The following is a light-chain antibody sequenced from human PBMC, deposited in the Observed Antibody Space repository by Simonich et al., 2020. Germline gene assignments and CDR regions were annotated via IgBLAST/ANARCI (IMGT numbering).Light chain of an antibody. CDR1: SSDVGTYNL. CDR3: CSYAGSSTVV. Sequence: QYALTQPASVSGSPGQSITISCTGTSSDVGTYNLVSWYQQHPGKAPKHMIYEGSKRPSGVSKRFSGSKSGNTASLTSSGLQAEDEADYYCCSYAGSSTVVFGGGTKLTVL. V-gene: IGLV2-23*01. CDR2: EGS. J-gene: IGLJ2*01.